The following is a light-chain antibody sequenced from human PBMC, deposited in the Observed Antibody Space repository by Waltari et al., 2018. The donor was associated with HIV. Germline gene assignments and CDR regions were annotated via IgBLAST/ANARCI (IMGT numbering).Light chain of an antibody. V-gene: IGKV3-15*01. CDR3: HQYNNWPRT. Sequence: EIVMTQSPATLSVSPGERATLPCRASQCVSSNLAWYQQKPGQAPSLLIYGASTRATAIPARFSGSGSGTEFTLTISSLQSEDFAVYYCHQYNNWPRTFGQGTKVEIK. J-gene: IGKJ1*01. CDR1: QCVSSN. CDR2: GAS.